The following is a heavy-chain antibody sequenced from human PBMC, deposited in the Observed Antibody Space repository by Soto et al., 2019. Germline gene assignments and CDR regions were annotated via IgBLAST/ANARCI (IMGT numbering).Heavy chain of an antibody. CDR1: GFTFSSYS. CDR3: ARAGYCSSTSCFDFDY. D-gene: IGHD2-2*03. CDR2: ISSSSSYI. J-gene: IGHJ4*02. Sequence: EVQLVESGGGLVKPGGSLRLSCAASGFTFSSYSMNWVRQAPGKGLEWVSSISSSSSYIYYADSVKGRFTISRDNAMNSLYLQMNSLRAEDTAVYYCARAGYCSSTSCFDFDYWGQGTLVTVSS. V-gene: IGHV3-21*01.